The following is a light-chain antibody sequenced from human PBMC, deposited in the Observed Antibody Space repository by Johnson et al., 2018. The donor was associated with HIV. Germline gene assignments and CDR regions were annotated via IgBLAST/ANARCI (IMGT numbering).Light chain of an antibody. CDR1: SSNIGAGYD. V-gene: IGLV1-40*01. CDR2: GND. J-gene: IGLJ1*01. Sequence: QPVLTQPPSVSGAPGQRVTISCTGSSSNIGAGYDVHWYQQFPGTAPKLLIYGNDNRPSGVPERFSGSKSGTSASLAITGLQAEDEADYYCGTWDSSLRTGVFGTGTKVTVL. CDR3: GTWDSSLRTGV.